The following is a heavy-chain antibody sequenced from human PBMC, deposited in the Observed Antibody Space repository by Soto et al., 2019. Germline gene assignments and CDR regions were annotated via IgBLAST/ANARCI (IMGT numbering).Heavy chain of an antibody. Sequence: AGGSLRISCAASGLTFKDYYMTWIRQTPGKGLEWVSYISSSAGTISYADSVKGRFTISRDNAKNSLYLQMNSLRAEDTAVYYCARAMYSSKTEFEYWGQGTLVTVSS. CDR3: ARAMYSSKTEFEY. D-gene: IGHD6-13*01. J-gene: IGHJ4*02. CDR2: ISSSAGTI. CDR1: GLTFKDYY. V-gene: IGHV3-11*01.